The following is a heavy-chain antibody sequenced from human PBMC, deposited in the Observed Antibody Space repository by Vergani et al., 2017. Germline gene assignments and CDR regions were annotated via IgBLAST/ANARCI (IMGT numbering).Heavy chain of an antibody. V-gene: IGHV4-34*01. Sequence: QVQLQQWGAGLLKPSETLSLTCAVYGGSFSGYYWSCIRQPPGKGLEWIGEINHSGSTNYNPSLKSRVTISVDTSKNQFSLKLSSVTAADTAVYYCARGRRWLQSGVDYWGQGTLVTVSS. CDR1: GGSFSGYY. CDR3: ARGRRWLQSGVDY. D-gene: IGHD5-24*01. J-gene: IGHJ4*02. CDR2: INHSGST.